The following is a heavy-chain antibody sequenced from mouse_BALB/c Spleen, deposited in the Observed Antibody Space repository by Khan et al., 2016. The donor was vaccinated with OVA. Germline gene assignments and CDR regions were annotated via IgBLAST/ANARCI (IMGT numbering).Heavy chain of an antibody. V-gene: IGHV9-1*02. J-gene: IGHJ4*01. CDR3: ARPPYFSYTLDY. D-gene: IGHD2-10*01. CDR1: GYTFTSYG. CDR2: INTYTGEA. Sequence: QIQLVQSGPELKKPGETVKISCKASGYTFTSYGMNWVKQSPGKALRWMGWINTYTGEATYTDDFKGRFAFSLETSASTAYLQINNLKNEDMATYFCARPPYFSYTLDYWGQGTSVTVSS.